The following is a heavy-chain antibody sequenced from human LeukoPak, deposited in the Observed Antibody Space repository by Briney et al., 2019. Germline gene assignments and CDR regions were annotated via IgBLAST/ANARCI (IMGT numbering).Heavy chain of an antibody. CDR1: GFTFSSYG. D-gene: IGHD4-17*01. CDR2: ISYDGSNK. Sequence: GGSLRLSCVASGFTFSSYGMHWVRQAPGKGLEWVAVISYDGSNKYYADSVKGRFTISRDNSKNTLYLQMNSLRAEDTAVYYCAKALDYGDFDYWGQGTLVTVSS. V-gene: IGHV3-30*18. CDR3: AKALDYGDFDY. J-gene: IGHJ4*02.